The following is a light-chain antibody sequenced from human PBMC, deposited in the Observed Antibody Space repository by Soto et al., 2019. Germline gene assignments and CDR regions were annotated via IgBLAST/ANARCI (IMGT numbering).Light chain of an antibody. CDR1: NIETKS. J-gene: IGLJ3*02. Sequence: SYELTQPPSVSVAPGQTARITCGGNNIETKSVHWYQQRPGQAPVLVVYDDRDRPSGIPERFSGSNSGNPATLTITRVEAGDEADYYWQVWDSSSDHWVFGGGTKLTVL. CDR2: DDR. CDR3: QVWDSSSDHWV. V-gene: IGLV3-21*02.